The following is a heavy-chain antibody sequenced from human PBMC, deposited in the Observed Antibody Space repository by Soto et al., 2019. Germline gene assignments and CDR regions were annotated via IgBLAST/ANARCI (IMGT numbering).Heavy chain of an antibody. D-gene: IGHD1-7*01. CDR3: ARETWNYCWFDP. Sequence: ASVKVSCKASGYTFTSYDINWVRQATGQGLEWMGWMNPNSGNTGYAQKFQGRVTMTRNTSISTAYMELSSLRSEDTAVYYFARETWNYCWFDPWGQGTLVTVSA. CDR2: MNPNSGNT. CDR1: GYTFTSYD. V-gene: IGHV1-8*01. J-gene: IGHJ5*02.